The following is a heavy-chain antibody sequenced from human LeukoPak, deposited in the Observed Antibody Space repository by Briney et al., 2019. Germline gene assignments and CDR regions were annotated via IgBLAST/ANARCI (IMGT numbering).Heavy chain of an antibody. J-gene: IGHJ6*04. V-gene: IGHV4-34*01. D-gene: IGHD3-10*01. CDR1: GGSFSGYY. CDR3: ARRRLLWFGELSGGMDV. CDR2: INHSGST. Sequence: SETLSLTCAVYGGSFSGYYWSWIRQPPGKGLEWIGEINHSGSTNYNPSLKSRVTISVDTSKSQFSLKLSSVTAADTAVYYCARRRLLWFGELSGGMDVWGKGTTVTVSS.